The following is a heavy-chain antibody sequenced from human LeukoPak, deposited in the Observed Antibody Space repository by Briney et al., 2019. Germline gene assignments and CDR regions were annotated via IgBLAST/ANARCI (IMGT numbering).Heavy chain of an antibody. Sequence: GGSLRLSCAASGFTFSSYSMNWVRQAPGKGLEWVSSISSSSSYIYYADSVKGRFTISRDNAKNSLYLQMNSLRAEDTAVYYCAREGEQLFTLPDSWGQGTLVTVSS. CDR2: ISSSSSYI. CDR1: GFTFSSYS. D-gene: IGHD6-13*01. J-gene: IGHJ4*02. V-gene: IGHV3-21*01. CDR3: AREGEQLFTLPDS.